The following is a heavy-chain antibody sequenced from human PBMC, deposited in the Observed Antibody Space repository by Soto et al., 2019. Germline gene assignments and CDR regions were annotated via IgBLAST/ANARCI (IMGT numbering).Heavy chain of an antibody. CDR1: GYTFTDYY. D-gene: IGHD2-15*01. CDR3: AREGAATANYGMDV. V-gene: IGHV1-2*04. CDR2: VNPNRGGT. J-gene: IGHJ6*02. Sequence: QVQLVQSGAEVKKPGASVKVSCKASGYTFTDYYIHWVRQAPGQGLEWMGWVNPNRGGTNYAQKFQGWVTMTRDTSISTVYMELSSLKSDDMAVYYCAREGAATANYGMDVWGQGTTVTVSS.